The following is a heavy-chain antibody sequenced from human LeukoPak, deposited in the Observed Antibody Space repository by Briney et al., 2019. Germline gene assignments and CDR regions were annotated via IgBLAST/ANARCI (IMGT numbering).Heavy chain of an antibody. J-gene: IGHJ4*02. CDR1: GFTFRYYG. CDR2: IWADGSNT. CDR3: ARGGGPEAGIGAY. V-gene: IGHV3-33*01. D-gene: IGHD6-19*01. Sequence: GSLRLSCAASGFTFRYYGMHWVRQAPGKGLEWVAVIWADGSNTYHTDSVKGRFTISRDNSKNTLYLQMNSLRAEDTAVYYCARGGGPEAGIGAYWGQGTLVTVSS.